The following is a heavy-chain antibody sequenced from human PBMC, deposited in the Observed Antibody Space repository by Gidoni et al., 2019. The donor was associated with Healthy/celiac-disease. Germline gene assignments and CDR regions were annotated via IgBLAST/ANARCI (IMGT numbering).Heavy chain of an antibody. J-gene: IGHJ3*02. CDR3: ARDLLDAFDI. V-gene: IGHV3-21*01. D-gene: IGHD3-10*01. CDR1: GFTFSSYS. Sequence: EVPLVASGGGLVTPGGAMRLSCAASGFTFSSYSMNWVRQAPGKGLEWVSSISSRSSYIYYADSVTGRFTISRDNAQNSLYLQMNSLRAEDTAVYYCARDLLDAFDIWGQGTMVTVSS. CDR2: ISSRSSYI.